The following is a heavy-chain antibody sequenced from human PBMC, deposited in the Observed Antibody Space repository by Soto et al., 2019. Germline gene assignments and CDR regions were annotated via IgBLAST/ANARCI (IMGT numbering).Heavy chain of an antibody. CDR1: GFTFSSYG. Sequence: QVQLVESGGGVVQPGRSLRLSCAASGFTFSSYGMHWVRQAPGKGLEWVAVISYDGSNKYYADSVKGRFTISRDNSKNTLYLQMTSLRAEDTAVYYWAKDLVGGYHLGFDYWGQGTLVTVSS. D-gene: IGHD3-22*01. V-gene: IGHV3-30*18. J-gene: IGHJ4*02. CDR2: ISYDGSNK. CDR3: AKDLVGGYHLGFDY.